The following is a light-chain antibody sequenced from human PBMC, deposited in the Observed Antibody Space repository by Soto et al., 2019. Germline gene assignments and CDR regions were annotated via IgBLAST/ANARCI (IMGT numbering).Light chain of an antibody. V-gene: IGLV2-14*01. J-gene: IGLJ2*01. CDR2: DVS. CDR3: SSYTTSGSLA. CDR1: SSDVGGYNY. Sequence: QSALTQPASVSGSPGQSITISCTGTSSDVGGYNYVSWYQQHPGKAPKLMIYDVSNRPSGVSNRFSGSKSGNTASLTISGLQAEDEAHYYCSSYTTSGSLAFGGGTKLTVL.